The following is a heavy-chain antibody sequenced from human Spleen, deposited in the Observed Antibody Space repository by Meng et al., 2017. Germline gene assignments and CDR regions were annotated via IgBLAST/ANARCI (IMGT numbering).Heavy chain of an antibody. CDR2: INPKSGDT. CDR3: ARDEDISAAGKLFGDY. V-gene: IGHV1-2*06. Sequence: QVRVVESGAEVKEPGASVKVSCKASGYTFPDYWLHWVRRAPGQGLEWMGRINPKSGDTHYAQRFQGRVTMTGDTSISTAYMELSGLRSDDTAMYYCARDEDISAAGKLFGDYWGQGTLVTVSS. D-gene: IGHD6-13*01. J-gene: IGHJ4*02. CDR1: GYTFPDYW.